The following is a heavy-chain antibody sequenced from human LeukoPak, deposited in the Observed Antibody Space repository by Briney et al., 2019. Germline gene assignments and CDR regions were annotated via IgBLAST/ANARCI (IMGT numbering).Heavy chain of an antibody. CDR1: GYSFASYW. CDR2: IYPGDSDI. CDR3: ARRKYEATTEVFDY. D-gene: IGHD5-12*01. V-gene: IGHV5-51*01. Sequence: GGSLQISCQGSGYSFASYWIAWVRPLPGKGLAWMGTIYPGDSDIRYSPSFQGQVTISADKSISAAYLQWSSLKASDTAMYYCARRKYEATTEVFDYWGQGTLVTVSS. J-gene: IGHJ4*02.